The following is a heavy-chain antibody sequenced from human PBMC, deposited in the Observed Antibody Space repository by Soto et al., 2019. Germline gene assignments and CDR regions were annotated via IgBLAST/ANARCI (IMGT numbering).Heavy chain of an antibody. CDR1: GGPITSSTYS. Sequence: SETLSLTCSVSGGPITSSTYSWGWIRQPPGKTLEWIGTIYYHGNTYSNPSLKSRVTISVDTSNNQLSLKLRSVTAADTAVYYCARHDGFSSGWIFDYWGHGTLVTVSS. CDR2: IYYHGNT. D-gene: IGHD6-19*01. CDR3: ARHDGFSSGWIFDY. J-gene: IGHJ4*01. V-gene: IGHV4-39*01.